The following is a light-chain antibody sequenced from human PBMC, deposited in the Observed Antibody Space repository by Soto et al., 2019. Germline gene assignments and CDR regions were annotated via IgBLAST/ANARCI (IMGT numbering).Light chain of an antibody. CDR2: GAS. CDR1: QSVSSSY. CDR3: QQYKNWPPIT. J-gene: IGKJ5*01. V-gene: IGKV3-20*01. Sequence: EIVLTQSPGTLSLSPGEGATVSCRASQSVSSSYLAWYQQKPGQAPRLLIYGASRRATGIPDRFSGSGSGTEFTLTISSLQSEDFAVYYCQQYKNWPPITLGQGTRLEIK.